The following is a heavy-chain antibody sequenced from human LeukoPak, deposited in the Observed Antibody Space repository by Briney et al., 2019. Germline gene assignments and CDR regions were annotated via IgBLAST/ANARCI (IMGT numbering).Heavy chain of an antibody. V-gene: IGHV4-31*03. CDR3: ARDQDGDYFDY. Sequence: PSETLSLTCTVSGGSISSGGYYWSWIRQHPGKGLEWIGYIYYSGSTYYNPSLKSRVTISVDTSKNQFSLKLSSVTAADTAMYYCARDQDGDYFDYWGQGTLVTVSS. CDR2: IYYSGST. J-gene: IGHJ4*02. CDR1: GGSISSGGYY. D-gene: IGHD4-17*01.